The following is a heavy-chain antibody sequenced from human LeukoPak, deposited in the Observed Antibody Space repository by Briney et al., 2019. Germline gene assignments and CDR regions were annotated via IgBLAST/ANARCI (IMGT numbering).Heavy chain of an antibody. CDR2: ISGSGDST. J-gene: IGHJ5*02. D-gene: IGHD6-19*01. Sequence: GGSLRLSCAASGFTFSSYVMSWVRQAPGKGLEWVSGISGSGDSTYSADSVKGRFTISRDKSKNMLYLQINSLRAEDTAVYYCARHEGIAVGPFDPWGQGTLVTVSS. V-gene: IGHV3-23*01. CDR3: ARHEGIAVGPFDP. CDR1: GFTFSSYV.